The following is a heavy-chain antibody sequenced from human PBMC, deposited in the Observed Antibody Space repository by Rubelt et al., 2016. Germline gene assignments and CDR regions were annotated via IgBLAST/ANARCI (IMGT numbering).Heavy chain of an antibody. CDR3: ARDLIEWFGEFDFDY. CDR2: ISSSSSYI. Sequence: EVQLVESGGGLLQPGGSLRLSCAASGFTFSSYGMSWVRQSPGKGLEWVSSISSSSSYIYYEDSVTGRFTISRDNAKNYLYLQMNSLRAEDTAVYYCARDLIEWFGEFDFDYWGQGTLVTVSS. D-gene: IGHD3-10*01. V-gene: IGHV3-21*01. J-gene: IGHJ4*02. CDR1: GFTFSSYG.